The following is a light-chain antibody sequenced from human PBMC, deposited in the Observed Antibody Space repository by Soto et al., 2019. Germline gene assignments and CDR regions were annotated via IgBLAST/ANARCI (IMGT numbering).Light chain of an antibody. CDR2: PAS. CDR1: QSIRSY. J-gene: IGKJ1*01. V-gene: IGKV1-39*01. CDR3: QQAYGDPPT. Sequence: IQMTQSPSSLSASVGDRITITCRASQSIRSYLNWYQQKPGKAPKLLXYPASSLQSGVPSRFSGSGSGTDFTLTISSLQPEDFETYYCQQAYGDPPTFGQGTKVDIK.